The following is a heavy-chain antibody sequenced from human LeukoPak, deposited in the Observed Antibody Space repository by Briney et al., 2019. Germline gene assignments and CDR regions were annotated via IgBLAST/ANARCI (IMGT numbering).Heavy chain of an antibody. CDR2: IKQDGSEK. Sequence: PGRSLRLSCEASGFTFTSFWMSWVRQAPGKGLEWVANIKQDGSEKYYVDPVKGRFTISRDNAKNSLYLQMNSLRAEDTAVYYCARDTSGGWYGLIDYWGQGTPVTVSS. D-gene: IGHD6-19*01. CDR3: ARDTSGGWYGLIDY. CDR1: GFTFTSFW. V-gene: IGHV3-7*01. J-gene: IGHJ4*02.